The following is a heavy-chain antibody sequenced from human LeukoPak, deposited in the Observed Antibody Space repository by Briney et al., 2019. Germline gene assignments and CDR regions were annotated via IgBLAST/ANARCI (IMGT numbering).Heavy chain of an antibody. V-gene: IGHV3-64D*09. CDR2: ISSNGVST. D-gene: IGHD6-13*01. Sequence: GGSLRLSCAASGFTFSSYEMNWVRQAPGKGLEYVSAISSNGVSTYYADSVKGRFTISRDNSKNTLYLQMSSLRAEDTAVYYCVKSRASSWYVHDYWGQGTLVTVSS. CDR3: VKSRASSWYVHDY. J-gene: IGHJ4*02. CDR1: GFTFSSYE.